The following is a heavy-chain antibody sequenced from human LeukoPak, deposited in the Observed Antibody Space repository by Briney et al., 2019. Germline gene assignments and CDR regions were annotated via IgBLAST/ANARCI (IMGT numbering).Heavy chain of an antibody. CDR1: GYTFAVYY. D-gene: IGHD1-26*01. Sequence: GASVKVSCKASGYTFAVYYIHWFRQAPGQGLEWMGWISPNIGGTTFEQRFQGRVTMTRDSSISTVYMELTRLRPDDTAVYYCARGESSDAFDIWGQGTMVTVSS. V-gene: IGHV1-2*02. CDR3: ARGESSDAFDI. J-gene: IGHJ3*02. CDR2: ISPNIGGT.